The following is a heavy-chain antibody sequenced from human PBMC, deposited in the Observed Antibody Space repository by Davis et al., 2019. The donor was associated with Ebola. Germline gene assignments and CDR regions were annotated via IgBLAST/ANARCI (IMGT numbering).Heavy chain of an antibody. V-gene: IGHV4-39*01. Sequence: SETLSLTCNVSGGSISSSSFYWGWIRQPPGKGLEWIGSISNSGNTYYNPSLKSRVTMFVDAPKNQFSLKLTSVTAADTAVYYCARRSSSREAAVTSHDYWGQGTLVTVSS. D-gene: IGHD6-13*01. CDR1: GGSISSSSFY. CDR2: ISNSGNT. CDR3: ARRSSSREAAVTSHDY. J-gene: IGHJ4*02.